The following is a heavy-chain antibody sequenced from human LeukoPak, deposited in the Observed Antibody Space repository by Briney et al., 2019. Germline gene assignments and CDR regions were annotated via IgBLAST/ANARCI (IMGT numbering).Heavy chain of an antibody. J-gene: IGHJ3*02. D-gene: IGHD5-12*01. CDR3: AREGVAITASGRGAFDI. Sequence: ASVKVSCKASGYTFTSYYMHWVRQAPGQGLEWMGILDPSGGSTSCAQKFQGRVTMTRDTSTSTVYMDLGSLTSEDTGVYYCAREGVAITASGRGAFDIWGQGAMVTVSS. CDR2: LDPSGGST. V-gene: IGHV1-46*01. CDR1: GYTFTSYY.